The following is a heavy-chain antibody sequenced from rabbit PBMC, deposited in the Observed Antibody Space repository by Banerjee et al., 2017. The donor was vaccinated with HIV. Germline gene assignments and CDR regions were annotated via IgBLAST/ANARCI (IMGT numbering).Heavy chain of an antibody. CDR1: GFSFSSSYW. Sequence: QEQLEEFGGDLVKPGASLTLTCTASGFSFSSSYWICWVRQAPGKGLEWIGCIYAGSSDSTYYASWAKGRFTISKTSSTTVTLQMTSLTAADTATYFCARDLAGVIGWNFNLWGPGTLVTVS. V-gene: IGHV1S45*01. J-gene: IGHJ4*01. D-gene: IGHD4-1*01. CDR3: ARDLAGVIGWNFNL. CDR2: IYAGSSDST.